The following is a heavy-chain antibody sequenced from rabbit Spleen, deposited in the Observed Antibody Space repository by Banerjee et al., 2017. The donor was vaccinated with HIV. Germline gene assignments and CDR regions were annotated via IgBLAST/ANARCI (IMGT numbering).Heavy chain of an antibody. Sequence: QEQLVESGGGLVKPEGSLKLSCTASGFSFSNKAVICWVRQAPGKGLEWIACINAITGKAVYASWAKGRFTFSKTSSTTVTLQMTSLTAADTAAYFCVREAGYAGYGDGNLWARAPWSPS. J-gene: IGHJ4*01. CDR3: VREAGYAGYGDGNL. V-gene: IGHV1S45*01. D-gene: IGHD7-1*01. CDR1: GFSFSNKAV. CDR2: INAITGKA.